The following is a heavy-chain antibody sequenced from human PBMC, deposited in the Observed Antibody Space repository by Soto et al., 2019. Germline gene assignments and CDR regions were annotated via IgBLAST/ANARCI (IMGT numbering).Heavy chain of an antibody. D-gene: IGHD2-21*02. V-gene: IGHV4-39*01. CDR2: IYYSGST. CDR1: GGSISGGDYY. J-gene: IGHJ5*02. Sequence: SETLSLTCAVSGGSISGGDYYWGWIRQPPGKGLEWIGSIYYSGSTYYNPSLKSRVTVSVDTSKNQFSLKLSSVTAADTAVYYCARHPSDFWFDPWGQGTLVTVSS. CDR3: ARHPSDFWFDP.